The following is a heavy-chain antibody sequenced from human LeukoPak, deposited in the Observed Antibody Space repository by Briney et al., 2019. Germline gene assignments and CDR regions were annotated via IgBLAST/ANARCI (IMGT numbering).Heavy chain of an antibody. CDR2: IIPIFGTA. V-gene: IGHV1-69*06. CDR1: GYTFTSYA. D-gene: IGHD3-10*01. J-gene: IGHJ5*02. CDR3: ARGCPGGVRKPNYYGSGSYEVKRSTNWFDP. Sequence: SVKVSCKASGYTFTSYAISWVRQAPGHGLEWMGGIIPIFGTANYAQKFQGRVTITADKSTSTAYMELSSLRSDDTAVYYCARGCPGGVRKPNYYGSGSYEVKRSTNWFDPWGQGTLVTVSS.